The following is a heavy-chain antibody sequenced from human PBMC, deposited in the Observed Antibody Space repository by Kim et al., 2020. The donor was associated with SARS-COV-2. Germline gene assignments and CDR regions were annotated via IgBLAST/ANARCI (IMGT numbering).Heavy chain of an antibody. V-gene: IGHV4-31*03. J-gene: IGHJ4*02. CDR2: NYYSGST. Sequence: SETLSLTCTVSGGSISSCGYYWSWIRQHPGQGLEWIVYNYYSGSTYYTLSLKSRVTISVDTSKNQLSLKLSSATAAATAVYYCARAPRRIITIFGVVTHFDYWGQGTLVTVSS. D-gene: IGHD3-3*01. CDR1: GGSISSCGYY. CDR3: ARAPRRIITIFGVVTHFDY.